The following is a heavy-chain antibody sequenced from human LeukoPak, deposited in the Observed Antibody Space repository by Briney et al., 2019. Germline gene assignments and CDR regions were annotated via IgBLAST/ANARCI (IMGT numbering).Heavy chain of an antibody. V-gene: IGHV3-23*01. CDR2: ISGSGGNT. J-gene: IGHJ4*02. CDR3: ARRAGAYTHPYVY. D-gene: IGHD3-16*01. CDR1: GFSFSNYA. Sequence: GGSLRLSCAASGFSFSNYAMTWVRQTPGKGLEWVSTISGSGGNTFSADSVKGRFTISIDNSKNTLYLQMNSLRAEDTAVYYCARRAGAYTHPYVYWGQGTLVTVSS.